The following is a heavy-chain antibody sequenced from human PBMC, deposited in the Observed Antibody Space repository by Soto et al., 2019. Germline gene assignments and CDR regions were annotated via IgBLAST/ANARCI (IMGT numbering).Heavy chain of an antibody. CDR2: IIPIFGTA. J-gene: IGHJ5*02. CDR3: ARDLWVRPTLNPGNWFDP. V-gene: IGHV1-69*01. D-gene: IGHD1-26*01. CDR1: GGTFSSYA. Sequence: QVQLVQSGAEVKKPGSSVKVSCKASGGTFSSYAISWVRQAPGQGLEWMGGIIPIFGTANYAQKFQGRVTITADESTSTANMELSSLRSEDTVVYYCARDLWVRPTLNPGNWFDPWGQGTLVTVSS.